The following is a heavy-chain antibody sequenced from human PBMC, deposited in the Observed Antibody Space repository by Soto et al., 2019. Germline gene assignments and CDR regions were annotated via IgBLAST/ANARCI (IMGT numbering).Heavy chain of an antibody. CDR3: ARLYYYGSGSFDY. Sequence: QLQLQESGPGLVKPSETLSLTCTVSGGSISSSSYYWGWIRQPPGKGLEWIGSIYYSGSTYYNPSLKSRVTISVDTSKNQFSLKLSSVTAADTAVYYCARLYYYGSGSFDYWGQGTLVTVSS. CDR1: GGSISSSSYY. D-gene: IGHD3-10*01. CDR2: IYYSGST. V-gene: IGHV4-39*01. J-gene: IGHJ4*02.